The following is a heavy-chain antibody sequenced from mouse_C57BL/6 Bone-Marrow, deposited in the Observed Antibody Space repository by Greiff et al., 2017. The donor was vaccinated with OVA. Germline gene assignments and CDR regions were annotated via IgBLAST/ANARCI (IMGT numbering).Heavy chain of an antibody. D-gene: IGHD1-1*01. CDR1: GYTFTSYW. CDR3: TRRLRSNWYFDV. CDR2: IYPGNSDT. Sequence: EVKLVESGTVLARPGASVKMSCKTSGYTFTSYWMHWVQQRPGQGLEWIGAIYPGNSDTSYNQKFKGKAKLTAVTSASTAYMEISSLTNEDSAVYYCTRRLRSNWYFDVWGTGTTVTVSS. J-gene: IGHJ1*03. V-gene: IGHV1-5*01.